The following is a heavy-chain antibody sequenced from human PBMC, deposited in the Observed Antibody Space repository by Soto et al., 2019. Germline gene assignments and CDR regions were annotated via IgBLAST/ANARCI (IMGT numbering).Heavy chain of an antibody. CDR1: GGSISSYY. CDR2: IYYSGST. J-gene: IGHJ4*02. CDR3: ARRYGYYFDY. V-gene: IGHV4-59*08. D-gene: IGHD4-17*01. Sequence: QVQPQESGPGLVKPSETLSLTCTVSGGSISSYYWSWIRQPPGKGLEWIGYIYYSGSTNYNPSLKSRVTISVDTSKNQLSLKLSSVTAADTAVYYCARRYGYYFDYWGQGTLVTVSS.